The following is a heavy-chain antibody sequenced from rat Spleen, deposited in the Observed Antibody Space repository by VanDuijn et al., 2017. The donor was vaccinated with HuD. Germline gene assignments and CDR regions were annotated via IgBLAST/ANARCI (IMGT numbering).Heavy chain of an antibody. V-gene: IGHV2-1*01. CDR3: ARSTTGRGFDY. Sequence: QVQLKESGPGLVQPSQTLSLTCTVSGFSLTSNSVSWVRQPPGKGLEWMGAIWSGGSTDYNSALKSRLSISRDTSKSQVYLKMNSLQPEDTATDYCARSTTGRGFDYWGQGVMVTVSS. CDR2: IWSGGST. J-gene: IGHJ2*01. D-gene: IGHD5-1*01. CDR1: GFSLTSNS.